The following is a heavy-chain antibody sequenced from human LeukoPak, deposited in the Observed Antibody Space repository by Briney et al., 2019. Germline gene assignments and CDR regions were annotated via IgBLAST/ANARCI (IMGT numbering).Heavy chain of an antibody. CDR3: ARSPYSSGWYTGWFDP. CDR1: GDSVSSNGAA. V-gene: IGHV6-1*01. J-gene: IGHJ5*02. D-gene: IGHD6-19*01. Sequence: SQTLSLTCAISGDSVSSNGAAWNWIRQSPSRGLEWLGRTYYRSKWYNEYAVSVKSRITIKPDTSKNQFSLQLNSVTPGDTGVYYCARSPYSSGWYTGWFDPWGQGTLVTVSS. CDR2: TYYRSKWYN.